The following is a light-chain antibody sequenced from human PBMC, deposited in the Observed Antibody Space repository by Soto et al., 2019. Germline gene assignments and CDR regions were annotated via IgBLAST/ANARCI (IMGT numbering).Light chain of an antibody. V-gene: IGKV1-39*01. CDR2: DTS. J-gene: IGKJ5*01. Sequence: DIQMTQSPSSLSASVGDSVTITCRSSQCLXTYFFWYQMKPGKAPKLLXYDTSSLQSGVPSRLSGSGSETDFTLTISSLQPEDFASYYCQQSYSTTSTFGQGTRLEIK. CDR3: QQSYSTTST. CDR1: QCLXTY.